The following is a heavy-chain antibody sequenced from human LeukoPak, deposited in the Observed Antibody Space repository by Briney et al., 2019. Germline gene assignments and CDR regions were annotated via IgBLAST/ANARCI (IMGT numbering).Heavy chain of an antibody. Sequence: PSETLSLTCAVYGGSFSGYLWSWIRQPPGKGLEWIGKINHSGSTNYNPSLKSRVTMSVDTSKNQFSLKLSSVTAADTAVYYCARGGMVRGVILFDYWGQGTLVTVSS. CDR3: ARGGMVRGVILFDY. D-gene: IGHD3-10*01. CDR2: INHSGST. CDR1: GGSFSGYL. V-gene: IGHV4-34*01. J-gene: IGHJ4*02.